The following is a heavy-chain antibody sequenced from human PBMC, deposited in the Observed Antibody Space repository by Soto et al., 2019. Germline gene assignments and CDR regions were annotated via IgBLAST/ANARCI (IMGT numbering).Heavy chain of an antibody. CDR2: ISYDGSNK. J-gene: IGHJ4*02. V-gene: IGHV3-30*03. CDR3: ATGWDLYFNY. CDR1: GFAFSSYG. Sequence: GGSLRLSCAASGFAFSSYGMHWVRQAPGKGLEWVAVISYDGSNKYYADSVKGRFTISRDNSKNTLYLQMNSLRAEDTALYYCATGWDLYFNYWGQGTLVTVSS. D-gene: IGHD1-26*01.